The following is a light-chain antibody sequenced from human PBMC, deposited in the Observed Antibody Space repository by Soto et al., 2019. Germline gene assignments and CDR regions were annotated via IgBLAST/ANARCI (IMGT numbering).Light chain of an antibody. CDR1: QNIGNY. Sequence: DIQMTQSPSSLSASVGDRVTITCRASQNIGNYLNWYQQKPGKAPKVLIYGASNLPSGVPSKFSGSGSGTDFTLTIGSLQPEDFATYYCQQSYGSPPYTVGQGTKVDIK. J-gene: IGKJ2*01. V-gene: IGKV1-39*01. CDR2: GAS. CDR3: QQSYGSPPYT.